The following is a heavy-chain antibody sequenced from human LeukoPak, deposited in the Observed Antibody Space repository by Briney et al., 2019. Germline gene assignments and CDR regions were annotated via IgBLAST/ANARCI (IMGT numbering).Heavy chain of an antibody. CDR3: AKDRSSWYGEGAFDI. D-gene: IGHD6-13*01. J-gene: IGHJ3*02. V-gene: IGHV3-23*01. CDR2: ISGSGGST. Sequence: PGGSLRLSCAASGFTFSSYAMSWVRQAPGKGLEWVSAISGSGGSTYYADSVKGRFTISRDNSKNTLYLQMNSLRAEDTALYYCAKDRSSWYGEGAFDIWGQGTMVTVSS. CDR1: GFTFSSYA.